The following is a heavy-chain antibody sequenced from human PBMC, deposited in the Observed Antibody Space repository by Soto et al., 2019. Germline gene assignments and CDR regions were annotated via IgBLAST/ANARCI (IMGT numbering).Heavy chain of an antibody. CDR1: GFTFSSYS. D-gene: IGHD6-19*01. V-gene: IGHV3-48*01. CDR3: AKSIAVAGTAY. Sequence: EVQLVESGGGLVQPGGSLRLSCAASGFTFSSYSMNWVRQAPGKGLEWVSYISSSSSTIYYADSVKGRFTISRDNAKNSLYLLMNSLRAEDTAVYYCAKSIAVAGTAYWGQGTLVTVSS. J-gene: IGHJ4*02. CDR2: ISSSSSTI.